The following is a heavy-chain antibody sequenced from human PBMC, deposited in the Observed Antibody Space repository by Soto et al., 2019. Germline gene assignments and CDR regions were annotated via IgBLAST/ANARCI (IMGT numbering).Heavy chain of an antibody. Sequence: WASVKVSCKASGYTFTGYYMHWVRQAPGQGLEWMGWINPNSGGTNYAQKFQGRVTMTRDTSISTAYMELSRLRSDATSVYYCARGTPEIQYYYDGSGSVFDYWGQGTLVTVSS. V-gene: IGHV1-2*02. J-gene: IGHJ4*02. D-gene: IGHD3-22*01. CDR2: INPNSGGT. CDR1: GYTFTGYY. CDR3: ARGTPEIQYYYDGSGSVFDY.